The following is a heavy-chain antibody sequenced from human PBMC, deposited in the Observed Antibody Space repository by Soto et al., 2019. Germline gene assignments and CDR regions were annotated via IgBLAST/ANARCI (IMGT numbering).Heavy chain of an antibody. CDR2: IYPGDSDT. D-gene: IGHD6-13*01. V-gene: IGHV5-51*01. CDR3: ARTSAAGKYYSGMDV. J-gene: IGHJ6*02. Sequence: RGESLKISCKGSGYSFTGYWIGWVRQMPGKGLEWMGIIYPGDSDTRYSPSFQGQVTISADKSISTAYLQWSSLKASDTAMYYCARTSAAGKYYSGMDVWGQGTTVTVSS. CDR1: GYSFTGYW.